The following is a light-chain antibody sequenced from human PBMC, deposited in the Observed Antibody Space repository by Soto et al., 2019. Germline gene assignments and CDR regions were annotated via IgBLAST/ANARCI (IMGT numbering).Light chain of an antibody. CDR3: VAWDVSLNGYV. CDR1: SSNIGSRT. CDR2: NDN. J-gene: IGLJ1*01. V-gene: IGLV1-44*01. Sequence: QSVLTQPPSASGTPGQRITISCSGSSSNIGSRTVNWYQQLPGSAPKLLIYNDNQRPSGVPDRFSGSKSGTSGSLAISGLQSEDEADYHCVAWDVSLNGYVFGTGTKVTVL.